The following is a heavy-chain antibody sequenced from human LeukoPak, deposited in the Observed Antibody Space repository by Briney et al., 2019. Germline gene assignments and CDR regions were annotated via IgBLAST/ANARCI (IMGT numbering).Heavy chain of an antibody. CDR2: IYYSGST. J-gene: IGHJ3*02. CDR1: GGSISSYY. Sequence: PAETLSLTCTVSGGSISSYYWSWIRQPPGKGLEWIGYIYYSGSTNYNPSLESRVTISVDRSKNQFSLKLSSVTAADTAVYYCARRRDAFDIWGQGTMVTVSS. V-gene: IGHV4-59*08. CDR3: ARRRDAFDI.